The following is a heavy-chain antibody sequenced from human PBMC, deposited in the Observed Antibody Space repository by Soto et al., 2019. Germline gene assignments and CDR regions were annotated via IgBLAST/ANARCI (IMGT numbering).Heavy chain of an antibody. J-gene: IGHJ6*02. D-gene: IGHD2-8*01. CDR2: MNPNSGNT. CDR3: ATGGEPVLKDHYYSYGMDV. Sequence: QVQLVQSGAEVKKPGASVKVSCKASGYTFTSYDINWVRQATGQGLEWMGWMNPNSGNTGYAQKFQGRVTMTRNTSISTAYMELSSLRSEDTAVYYCATGGEPVLKDHYYSYGMDVWGQGTTVTVSS. V-gene: IGHV1-8*01. CDR1: GYTFTSYD.